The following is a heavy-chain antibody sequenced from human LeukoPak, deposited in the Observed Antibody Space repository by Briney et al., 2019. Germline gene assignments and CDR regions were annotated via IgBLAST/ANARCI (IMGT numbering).Heavy chain of an antibody. CDR1: GFTFDDYA. CDR3: AKGSVSVTTVAFDI. CDR2: ISWNSGSI. Sequence: GRSLRLSCAASGFTFDDYAMHWVRQAPGKGLEWVSGISWNSGSIGYADSVKGRFTISRDNAKNSLYLQMNSLRAEDMALYYCAKGSVSVTTVAFDIWGQGTMVTVSS. D-gene: IGHD4-17*01. V-gene: IGHV3-9*03. J-gene: IGHJ3*02.